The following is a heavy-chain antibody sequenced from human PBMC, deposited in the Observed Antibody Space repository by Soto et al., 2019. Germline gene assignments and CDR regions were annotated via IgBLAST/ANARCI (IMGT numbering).Heavy chain of an antibody. Sequence: PSETLSLTXTVSGGSINNHYWSWIRQPPGKGLEWLGYVYYNGITNYNPSLKSRVTMSVDTSKNQVVLTMTNMDPVDTATYYCARRYCSGGSCYFLDYWGQGTLVTVSS. CDR2: VYYNGIT. CDR1: GGSINNHY. J-gene: IGHJ4*02. D-gene: IGHD2-15*01. V-gene: IGHV4-59*11. CDR3: ARRYCSGGSCYFLDY.